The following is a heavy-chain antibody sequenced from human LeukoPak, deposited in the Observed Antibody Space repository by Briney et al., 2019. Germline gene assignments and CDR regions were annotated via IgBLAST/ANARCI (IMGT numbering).Heavy chain of an antibody. CDR1: GFTFSSYA. Sequence: PGGSLRLSCAASGFTFSSYAMHWVRQAPGKGLEWVAVISYDGSNKYYADSVKGRFTISRDNSKNTLYLQMSSLRAEDTAVYYCVNIRGAVKDAFDIWGQGTMVTVSS. J-gene: IGHJ3*02. D-gene: IGHD1-26*01. V-gene: IGHV3-30*14. CDR3: VNIRGAVKDAFDI. CDR2: ISYDGSNK.